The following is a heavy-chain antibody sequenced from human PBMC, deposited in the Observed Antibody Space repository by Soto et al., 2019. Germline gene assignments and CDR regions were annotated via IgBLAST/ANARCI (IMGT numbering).Heavy chain of an antibody. D-gene: IGHD6-19*01. J-gene: IGHJ4*02. CDR2: ISYDGSNK. CDR1: GFTFSSYG. Sequence: PGGSLRLSSAASGFTFSSYGMHWVRQAPGKGLEWVAVISYDGSNKYYADSVRGRFTISRDNSKNTLYLQMNSLRAEDTAVYYCAKTKRGGWYVFGYWGQGTLVTVSS. V-gene: IGHV3-30*18. CDR3: AKTKRGGWYVFGY.